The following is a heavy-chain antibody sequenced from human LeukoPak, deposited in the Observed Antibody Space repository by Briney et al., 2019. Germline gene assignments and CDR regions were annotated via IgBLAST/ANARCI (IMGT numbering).Heavy chain of an antibody. Sequence: GGSVRLSCAASGFTFSSYAMSWVRQAPGKGLEWVSAIRGSGAGTYYADSVKGRFTISRDNSKNTLYLQMNSLRAEDTAIYYCAKSMGIAGYFDYWGQGTLVTASS. V-gene: IGHV3-23*01. CDR2: IRGSGAGT. J-gene: IGHJ4*02. D-gene: IGHD7-27*01. CDR3: AKSMGIAGYFDY. CDR1: GFTFSSYA.